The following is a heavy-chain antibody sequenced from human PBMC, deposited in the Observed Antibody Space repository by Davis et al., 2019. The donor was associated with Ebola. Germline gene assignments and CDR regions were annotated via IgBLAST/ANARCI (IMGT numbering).Heavy chain of an antibody. CDR1: GFTFDDYA. V-gene: IGHV3-9*01. CDR2: ITWNRGTI. CDR3: TKDIAAAGYAFDI. D-gene: IGHD6-25*01. J-gene: IGHJ3*02. Sequence: SLKISCAASGFTFDDYAMHWVRQAPGKGLEWVSGITWNRGTIVYADSVKGRFTISRDNAKNSLYLQMNSLRPEDTAFYYCTKDIAAAGYAFDIWGQGTMVTVSS.